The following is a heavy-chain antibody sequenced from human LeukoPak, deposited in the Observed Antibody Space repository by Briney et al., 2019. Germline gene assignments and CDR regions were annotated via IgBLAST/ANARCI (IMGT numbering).Heavy chain of an antibody. Sequence: ASVTVSCKAAGYTFTTYGVSWWRQPPGQGLEWMGWISAYNGNTNYAQKIQGRDTMATDTSTSTAYMELRSLRSDDRAVYYCGRARLFAFSDPWGQGTLVTVSS. V-gene: IGHV1-18*01. CDR1: GYTFTTYG. D-gene: IGHD3-3*01. CDR3: GRARLFAFSDP. J-gene: IGHJ5*02. CDR2: ISAYNGNT.